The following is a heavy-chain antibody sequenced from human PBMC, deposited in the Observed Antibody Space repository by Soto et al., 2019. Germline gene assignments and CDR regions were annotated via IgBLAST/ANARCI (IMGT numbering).Heavy chain of an antibody. D-gene: IGHD5-18*01. Sequence: EVQLLESGGDLVQPGGSLRLSCADSGFSFSSYSFTWVRQAPGKGLEWVAGISIGGDKTWHADSVKGRFTISRDNSKNTVYLQMKSLRVADTAVYYCAKWDGYGDHWGQGTLVTVSS. V-gene: IGHV3-23*01. J-gene: IGHJ5*02. CDR2: ISIGGDKT. CDR1: GFSFSSYS. CDR3: AKWDGYGDH.